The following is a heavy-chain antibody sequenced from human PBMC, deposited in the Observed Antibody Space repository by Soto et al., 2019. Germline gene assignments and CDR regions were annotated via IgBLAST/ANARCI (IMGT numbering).Heavy chain of an antibody. CDR1: GYSFTSYG. CDR3: VRLPSITIFGVVIKDYYYMDV. D-gene: IGHD3-3*01. Sequence: VKVSCKASGYSFTSYGISWVRQAPGQGLERMGWISAYNGNTNYAQKLQGRVTMTTDTSTSTAYMELRSLRSDDTAVYYCVRLPSITIFGVVIKDYYYMDVWGKGTTVTVSS. CDR2: ISAYNGNT. J-gene: IGHJ6*03. V-gene: IGHV1-18*01.